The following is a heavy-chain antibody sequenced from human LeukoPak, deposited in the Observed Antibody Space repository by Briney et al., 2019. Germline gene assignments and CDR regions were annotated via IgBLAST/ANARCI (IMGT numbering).Heavy chain of an antibody. V-gene: IGHV4-59*01. Sequence: PSETLSLTCTVSGGSISSYYWSWIRQPPGKGLEWIGYIYYSGSTNYNPSLKSRVTISVDTSKNQFSLKLSSVTAADTAVYYCAGARTYGDYGQFDPWGQGTLVTGSS. CDR2: IYYSGST. CDR3: AGARTYGDYGQFDP. D-gene: IGHD4-17*01. CDR1: GGSISSYY. J-gene: IGHJ5*02.